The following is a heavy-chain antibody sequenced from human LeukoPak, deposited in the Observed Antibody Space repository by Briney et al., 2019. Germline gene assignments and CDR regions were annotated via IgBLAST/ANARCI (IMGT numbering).Heavy chain of an antibody. D-gene: IGHD6-13*01. CDR1: GFTFSTYS. J-gene: IGHJ5*02. Sequence: PGGSLRLSCAASGFTFSTYSMNWVRQAPGKGLEWVSSIATSSDYIYYAGSLKGRFTISRDNAKNSLYLHINSLRPDDTAVYYCARGYSSSWAAGNWSGPWGQGTLVTVSS. CDR3: ARGYSSSWAAGNWSGP. CDR2: IATSSDYI. V-gene: IGHV3-21*04.